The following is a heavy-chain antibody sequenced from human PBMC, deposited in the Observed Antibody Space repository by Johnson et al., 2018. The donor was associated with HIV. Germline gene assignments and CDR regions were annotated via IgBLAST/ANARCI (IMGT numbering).Heavy chain of an antibody. CDR3: ARDQFGTITTGGDGAFDI. CDR2: ISGSGGST. D-gene: IGHD5-24*01. CDR1: GFTFSSYA. J-gene: IGHJ3*02. Sequence: VQLVESGGGVVQPGRSLRLSCAASGFTFSSYAMSWVRQAPGKGLEWVSTISGSGGSTYYADSVKGRFTISRDNSRNALYLQMNSLRAEDTAVFYCARDQFGTITTGGDGAFDIWGQGTMVTVSS. V-gene: IGHV3-23*04.